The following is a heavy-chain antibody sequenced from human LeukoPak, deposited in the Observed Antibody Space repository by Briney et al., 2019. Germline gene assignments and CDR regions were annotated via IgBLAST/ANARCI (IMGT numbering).Heavy chain of an antibody. CDR3: ARHVYCRSTSCSYYYYYMDV. J-gene: IGHJ6*03. CDR2: INPNSGGT. V-gene: IGHV1-2*06. D-gene: IGHD2-2*01. CDR1: GYTFTDYY. Sequence: ASVKVSCKASGYTFTDYYMHWVRQAPGQGLEWMGRINPNSGGTNYAQKFQGRVTMTRDTSISTAYMELSRLRSVDTAVYYCARHVYCRSTSCSYYYYYMDVWGKGTTVTVSS.